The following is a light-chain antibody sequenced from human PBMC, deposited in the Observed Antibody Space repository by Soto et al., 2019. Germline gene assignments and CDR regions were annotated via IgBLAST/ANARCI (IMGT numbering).Light chain of an antibody. V-gene: IGLV3-1*01. J-gene: IGLJ2*01. Sequence: SSELTQPPSVSVSPGQTASITCSGDKLGDKYACWYQQNQGQSPVLVIYQNSKRPSGIPERFSGSNSGNTATLTISGTQAMDEADYYCQAWDSSTVVFGGGTKVTVL. CDR2: QNS. CDR3: QAWDSSTVV. CDR1: KLGDKY.